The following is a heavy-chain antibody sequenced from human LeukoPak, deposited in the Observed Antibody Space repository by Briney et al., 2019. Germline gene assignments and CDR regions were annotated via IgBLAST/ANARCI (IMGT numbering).Heavy chain of an antibody. CDR2: ISAYNGNT. CDR3: AIVVPAAIRWFDP. V-gene: IGHV1-18*01. Sequence: GASVKVSFKASGYTFTSYGISWVRQAPGQGLEWMGWISAYNGNTNYAQKLQGRVTMTTDTSTSTAYMELRSLRSDDTAVYYCAIVVPAAIRWFDPWGRGTLVTASS. D-gene: IGHD2-2*01. J-gene: IGHJ5*02. CDR1: GYTFTSYG.